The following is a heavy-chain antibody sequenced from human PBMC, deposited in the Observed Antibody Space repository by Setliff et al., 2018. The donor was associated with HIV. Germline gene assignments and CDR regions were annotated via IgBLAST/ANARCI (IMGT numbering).Heavy chain of an antibody. Sequence: PGGSLRLSCAASGFTFNTYAMSWVRQAPGKGLEWVSVISGSGGSTFYADSVKGRFTISRDNSKNTLYLLMNGLRVEDTAVYYCARDSGGIIDDFDAFDIWGQGTMVTVSS. J-gene: IGHJ3*02. D-gene: IGHD3-10*01. CDR3: ARDSGGIIDDFDAFDI. CDR2: ISGSGGST. V-gene: IGHV3-23*01. CDR1: GFTFNTYA.